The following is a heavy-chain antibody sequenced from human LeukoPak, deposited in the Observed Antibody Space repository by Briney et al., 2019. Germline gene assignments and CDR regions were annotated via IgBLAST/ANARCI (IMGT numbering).Heavy chain of an antibody. J-gene: IGHJ4*01. CDR2: INPNGGGT. V-gene: IGHV1-2*02. Sequence: ASVKVSRTASGYSFTAYYMHWVRQAPGQGLEWMGWINPNGGGTKSAQKFQGRVTMTRDTSISTAYMELSSLGSDDTAVYHCARDYSGTNDYWGQGTLVTVSS. CDR1: GYSFTAYY. D-gene: IGHD1-26*01. CDR3: ARDYSGTNDY.